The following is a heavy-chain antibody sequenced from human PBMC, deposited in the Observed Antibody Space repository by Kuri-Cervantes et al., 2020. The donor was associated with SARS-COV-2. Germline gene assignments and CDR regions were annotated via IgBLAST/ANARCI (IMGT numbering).Heavy chain of an antibody. D-gene: IGHD1-26*01. CDR1: GFTFSSYS. Sequence: LSLPCAASGFTFSSYSMNWVRQAPGKGLEWVSYISSSSSTIYYADSVKGRFTSSRDNAKNSLYLQMNSLRDEDTAVYYCAREAPCRIVGAICYGMDVWGQGTTVTVSS. J-gene: IGHJ6*02. CDR3: AREAPCRIVGAICYGMDV. CDR2: ISSSSSTI. V-gene: IGHV3-48*02.